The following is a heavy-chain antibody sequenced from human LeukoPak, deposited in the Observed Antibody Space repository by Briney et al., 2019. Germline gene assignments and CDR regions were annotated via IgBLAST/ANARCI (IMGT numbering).Heavy chain of an antibody. CDR3: ARDRRITIFGVVIRGYMDV. V-gene: IGHV3-48*01. Sequence: GGSLRLSCAASGFTFSSYSMNWVRQAPGKGLEWVSYISSSSSTIYYADSVKGRFTISRDNAKNSLYLQMNSLIAEDTAVYYCARDRRITIFGVVIRGYMDVWGKGTTVTVSS. CDR2: ISSSSSTI. J-gene: IGHJ6*03. D-gene: IGHD3-3*01. CDR1: GFTFSSYS.